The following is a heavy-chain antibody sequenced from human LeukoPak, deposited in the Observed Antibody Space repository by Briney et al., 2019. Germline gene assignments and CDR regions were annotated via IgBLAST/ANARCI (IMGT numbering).Heavy chain of an antibody. D-gene: IGHD5-18*01. CDR2: IIPIFGTA. CDR1: GGTFSSYA. V-gene: IGHV1-69*06. Sequence: ASVKVSCKASGGTFSSYAISWVRQAPGQGLEWMGGIIPIFGTANYAQKFQGRVTITADKSTSTAYMELSSLRSEDTAVYCCARGDGYSSPYYFDYWGQGTLVTVSS. CDR3: ARGDGYSSPYYFDY. J-gene: IGHJ4*02.